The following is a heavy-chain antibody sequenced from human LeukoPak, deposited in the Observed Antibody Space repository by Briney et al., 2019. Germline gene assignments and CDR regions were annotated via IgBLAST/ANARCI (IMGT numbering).Heavy chain of an antibody. Sequence: GGSLRLSCAASGFTFSSYEFNWVRQVPGKGLEWVSYISSSGNTIYYADSVKGRFTVSRDNAKNSLFLQMNGLRAEDTAIHYCARERIYGDYFDYWGQGALVTVSS. CDR1: GFTFSSYE. V-gene: IGHV3-48*03. J-gene: IGHJ4*02. D-gene: IGHD4-17*01. CDR3: ARERIYGDYFDY. CDR2: ISSSGNTI.